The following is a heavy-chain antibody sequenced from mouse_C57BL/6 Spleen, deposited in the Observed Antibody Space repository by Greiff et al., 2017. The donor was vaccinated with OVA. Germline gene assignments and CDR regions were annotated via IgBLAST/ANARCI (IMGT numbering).Heavy chain of an antibody. CDR2: ISSGSSTI. D-gene: IGHD1-1*01. CDR1: GFTFSDSG. CDR3: ARPDYYGSSLLDY. Sequence: VQLKESGGGLVKPGGSLKLSCAASGFTFSDSGMHWVRQAPEKGLEWVAYISSGSSTIYYADTVKGRFTISRDNAKNTLFLQMTSLRSEDTAMYYCARPDYYGSSLLDYWGQGTTLTVSS. J-gene: IGHJ2*01. V-gene: IGHV5-17*01.